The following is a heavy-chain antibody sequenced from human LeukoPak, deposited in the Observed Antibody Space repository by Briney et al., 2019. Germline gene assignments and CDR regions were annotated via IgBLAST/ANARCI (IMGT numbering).Heavy chain of an antibody. CDR1: GFTFSSYS. D-gene: IGHD1-26*01. V-gene: IGHV3-21*04. Sequence: KPGGSLRLSCAASGFTFSSYSMNWVRQAPGKGLEWVSSISSSSYIYYADSVKGRFTISRDNAKNTLYLQMNSLRAEDTAVYYCASEWELLRGHYWGQGTLVTASS. CDR2: ISSSSYI. J-gene: IGHJ4*02. CDR3: ASEWELLRGHY.